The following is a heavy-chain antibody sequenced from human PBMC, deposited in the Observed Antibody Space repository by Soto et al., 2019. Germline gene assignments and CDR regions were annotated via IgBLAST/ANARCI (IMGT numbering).Heavy chain of an antibody. CDR2: IFYSGTT. CDR3: ARSVDP. V-gene: IGHV4-31*03. CDR1: GGSISGYY. J-gene: IGHJ5*02. Sequence: SETLSLTCTVSGGSISGYYWSWIRQYPGKGLEWIGYIFYSGTTYYNPSLKSRVTISVDTSKNQFSLKLSSVSAADTAVYYCARSVDPWGQGTLVTVSS.